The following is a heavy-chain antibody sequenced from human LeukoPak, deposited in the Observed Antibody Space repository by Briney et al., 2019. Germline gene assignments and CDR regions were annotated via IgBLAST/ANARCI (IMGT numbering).Heavy chain of an antibody. Sequence: SETLSLTCTVSGGSISSSSYYWGWIRQPPGKGLEWIGSIYYSGSTYYNPSLKSRVTISVDTSKNQFSLKLSSVTAADTAVYYCARVVHPTAAKFDYWGQGTLVTVSS. CDR2: IYYSGST. J-gene: IGHJ4*02. V-gene: IGHV4-39*07. CDR1: GGSISSSSYY. CDR3: ARVVHPTAAKFDY. D-gene: IGHD6-13*01.